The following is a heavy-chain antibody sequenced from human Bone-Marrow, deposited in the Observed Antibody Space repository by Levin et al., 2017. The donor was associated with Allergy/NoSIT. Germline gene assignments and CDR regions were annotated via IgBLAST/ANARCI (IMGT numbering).Heavy chain of an antibody. Sequence: GESLKISCAASGFTFSSYEMNWVRQTPEKGLEWVSYISGSGSNVYYSDSVRGPFTISRDNAKNLLFLQMHSLRVEDTAVYYCARGHDRQLWEGAHFDHWGRGTLVTVSS. V-gene: IGHV3-48*03. CDR1: GFTFSSYE. D-gene: IGHD5-18*01. CDR3: ARGHDRQLWEGAHFDH. J-gene: IGHJ4*02. CDR2: ISGSGSNV.